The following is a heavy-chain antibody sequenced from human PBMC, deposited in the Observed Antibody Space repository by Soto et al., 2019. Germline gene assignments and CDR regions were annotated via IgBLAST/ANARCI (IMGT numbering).Heavy chain of an antibody. CDR3: ASFYFYDSSGYVDAFDI. D-gene: IGHD3-22*01. CDR2: IYSGGST. CDR1: GFTVSSNY. J-gene: IGHJ3*02. V-gene: IGHV3-53*01. Sequence: EVQLVESGGGLIQPGGSLRLSCAASGFTVSSNYMSWVRQAPGKGLEWVSVIYSGGSTYYADSVKGRFTISRDNSKNTLYLQMNSLRAEDTAVYYCASFYFYDSSGYVDAFDIWGQGTMVTVSS.